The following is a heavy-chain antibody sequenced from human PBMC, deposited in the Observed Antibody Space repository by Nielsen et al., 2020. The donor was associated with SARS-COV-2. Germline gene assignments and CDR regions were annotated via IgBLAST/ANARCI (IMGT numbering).Heavy chain of an antibody. D-gene: IGHD3-3*01. CDR1: GFTFSSYS. CDR3: AKAMRGDFLEWLLPSFDY. J-gene: IGHJ4*02. Sequence: GESLKISCAASGFTFSSYSMNWVRQAPGKGLEWVSSISSSSSYIYYADSVKGRFTISRDNAKNSLYLQMNSLRAEDTAVYYCAKAMRGDFLEWLLPSFDYWGQGTLVTVSS. CDR2: ISSSSSYI. V-gene: IGHV3-21*01.